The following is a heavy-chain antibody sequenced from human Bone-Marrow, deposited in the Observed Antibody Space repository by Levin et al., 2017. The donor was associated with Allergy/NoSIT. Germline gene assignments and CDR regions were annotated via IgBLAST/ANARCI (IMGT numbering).Heavy chain of an antibody. D-gene: IGHD6-6*01. CDR2: INHSGST. Sequence: SETLSLTCAVYGGSFSGYYWSWIRQPPGKGREWLGVINHSGSTNSNPSLKSRVTISVDTSKNQFSLKLSSVTAADTAVYYCATGSAYSSSAYWGQGTLVTVSS. V-gene: IGHV4-34*01. CDR3: ATGSAYSSSAY. CDR1: GGSFSGYY. J-gene: IGHJ4*02.